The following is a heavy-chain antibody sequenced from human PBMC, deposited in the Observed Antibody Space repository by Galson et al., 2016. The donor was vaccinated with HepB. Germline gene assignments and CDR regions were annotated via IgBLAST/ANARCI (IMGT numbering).Heavy chain of an antibody. V-gene: IGHV3-30*18. CDR3: AKGETYYYGSGTLPEDY. D-gene: IGHD3-10*01. CDR1: GFTFSSYG. Sequence: LRLSCAASGFTFSSYGMHWVRQAPGKGLEWVAVISYDGSNKYYADSVKGRFTISRDNSKNTLYLQMNSLRAEDTAVYYCAKGETYYYGSGTLPEDYWGQGTLVTASS. J-gene: IGHJ4*02. CDR2: ISYDGSNK.